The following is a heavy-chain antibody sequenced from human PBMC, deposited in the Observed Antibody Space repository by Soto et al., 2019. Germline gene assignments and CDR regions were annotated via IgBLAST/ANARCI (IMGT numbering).Heavy chain of an antibody. J-gene: IGHJ4*01. CDR2: IIPIFGTA. D-gene: IGHD5-12*01. CDR1: GGTFSSYA. Sequence: SVKVSCKASGGTFSSYAISWVRQAPGQGLEWMGGIIPIFGTANYAQKFQGRVTITADESTSTAYMELSSLRSEDTAVYYCASMVNGVATILGHPLASNYFDYWG. CDR3: ASMVNGVATILGHPLASNYFDY. V-gene: IGHV1-69*13.